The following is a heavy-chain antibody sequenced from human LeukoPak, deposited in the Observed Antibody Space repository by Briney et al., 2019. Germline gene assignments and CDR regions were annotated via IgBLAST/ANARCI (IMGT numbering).Heavy chain of an antibody. Sequence: GGSLRLSCAASGFTFSDYYMTWIRQAPGKGLECVSFISSSSSAIYYADFVKGRFTISRDNAKNSLYLQMNSLRAEDTAVYYCARGVDYFDYWGQGTLVTVSS. CDR2: ISSSSSAI. CDR3: ARGVDYFDY. D-gene: IGHD3-10*01. CDR1: GFTFSDYY. J-gene: IGHJ4*02. V-gene: IGHV3-11*04.